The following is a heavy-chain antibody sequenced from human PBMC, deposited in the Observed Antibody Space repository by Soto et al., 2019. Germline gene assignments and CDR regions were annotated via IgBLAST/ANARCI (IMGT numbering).Heavy chain of an antibody. D-gene: IGHD2-15*01. Sequence: SETLSLTCTVSGGSISSGGYYWSWIRQHPGKGLEWIGYIYYSGSTYYNPSLKSRVTISVDTSKNQFSLKLSSVTAADTAVYYCASEPLTQAHWSGGSCYQNWYFDLWGRGTLVTVSS. J-gene: IGHJ2*01. CDR1: GGSISSGGYY. V-gene: IGHV4-31*03. CDR2: IYYSGST. CDR3: ASEPLTQAHWSGGSCYQNWYFDL.